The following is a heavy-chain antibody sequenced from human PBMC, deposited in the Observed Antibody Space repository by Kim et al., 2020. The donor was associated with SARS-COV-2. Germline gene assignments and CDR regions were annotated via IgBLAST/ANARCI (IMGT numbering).Heavy chain of an antibody. D-gene: IGHD6-13*01. CDR2: IKQDGGQI. V-gene: IGHV3-7*01. CDR1: GFSFDNYW. J-gene: IGHJ4*02. Sequence: GGSLRLSCVASGFSFDNYWMSWVRQAPGKGLEWVANIKQDGGQIYYLDSLKGRFTISRDNAKNSVYLQLNSLRAEDTAVYYCARIGYSSRCTEYWGQGTL. CDR3: ARIGYSSRCTEY.